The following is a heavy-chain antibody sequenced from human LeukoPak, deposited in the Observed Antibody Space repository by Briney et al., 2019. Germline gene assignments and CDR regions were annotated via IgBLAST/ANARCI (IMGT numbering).Heavy chain of an antibody. CDR3: ARHECGGSCYPEDY. CDR2: IYYTGNT. V-gene: IGHV4-59*08. D-gene: IGHD2-15*01. Sequence: PSETLSLTCTVSGGSISNYYWSWIRQSPGKGLEWIGYIYYTGNTNYNPSLESRVIISVDTSKSQFSLKLSSVTAADTAVYYCARHECGGSCYPEDYWGQGTLVTVSS. CDR1: GGSISNYY. J-gene: IGHJ4*02.